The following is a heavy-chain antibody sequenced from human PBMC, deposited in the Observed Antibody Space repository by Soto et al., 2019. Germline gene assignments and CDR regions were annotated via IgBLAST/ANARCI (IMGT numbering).Heavy chain of an antibody. CDR2: IIPIFGTA. V-gene: IGHV1-69*13. CDR1: GGTFSSYA. D-gene: IGHD6-6*01. CDR3: TTGFTRLAAFDI. Sequence: GASVKVSCKASGGTFSSYAISWVRQAPGQGLEWMGGIIPIFGTANYAQKFQGRVTITADESTSTAYMELNSLKTEDTAVYYCTTGFTRLAAFDIWGQGTMVTVSS. J-gene: IGHJ3*02.